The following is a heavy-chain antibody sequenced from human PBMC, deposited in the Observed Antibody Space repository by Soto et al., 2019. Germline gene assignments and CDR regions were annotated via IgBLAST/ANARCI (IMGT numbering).Heavy chain of an antibody. Sequence: PSETLSLTCSVSGDSISNSRFYWAWIRQPPGEGLEWIGSIYHTGNAYYNPSRKSRVTISVDTSKNQFSLKLTSVTAADAALYYCARDFFDSSDYTTNWFDPWGQGTLVTVS. V-gene: IGHV4-39*01. J-gene: IGHJ5*02. CDR1: GDSISNSRFY. CDR2: IYHTGNA. CDR3: ARDFFDSSDYTTNWFDP. D-gene: IGHD3-22*01.